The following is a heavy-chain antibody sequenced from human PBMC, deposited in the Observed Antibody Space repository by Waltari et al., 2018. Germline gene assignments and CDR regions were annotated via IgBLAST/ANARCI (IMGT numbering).Heavy chain of an antibody. Sequence: EVQLAESGGAVVRPGGALRLQCVASGFKCSDYGMSWVRRVPGKGLEWVSGITWNGCIISYSDSVNGRFTITIDNDKNSLSLQMTSLRVEDTALYYCARYLNWGLPRFDNWGQGTQVTVSS. V-gene: IGHV3-20*04. CDR1: GFKCSDYG. J-gene: IGHJ4*02. D-gene: IGHD3-16*01. CDR2: ITWNGCII. CDR3: ARYLNWGLPRFDN.